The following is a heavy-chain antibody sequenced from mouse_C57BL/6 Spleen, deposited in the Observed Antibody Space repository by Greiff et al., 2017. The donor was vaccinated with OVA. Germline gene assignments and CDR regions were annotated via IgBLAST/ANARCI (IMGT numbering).Heavy chain of an antibody. CDR3: ARPSYYYGSRYYFDY. Sequence: EVQLQQSGPELVKPGASVKIPCKASGYTFTDYNMDWVKQSHGKSLEWIGDINPNNGGTIYNQKFKGKATLTVDKSSSTAYMELRSLTSEDTAVYYCARPSYYYGSRYYFDYWGQGTTLTVSS. D-gene: IGHD1-1*01. V-gene: IGHV1-18*01. CDR1: GYTFTDYN. CDR2: INPNNGGT. J-gene: IGHJ2*01.